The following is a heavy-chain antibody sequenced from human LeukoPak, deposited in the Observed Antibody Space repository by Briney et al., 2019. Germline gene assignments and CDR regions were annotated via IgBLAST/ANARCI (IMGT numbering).Heavy chain of an antibody. CDR2: INDGNADT. J-gene: IGHJ4*02. CDR3: ARNLPGKTDFDY. V-gene: IGHV1-3*01. D-gene: IGHD4-23*01. Sequence: ASVNVSCKASGFTFTSYAMHWVRQAPGQGLEWMGWINDGNADTKYSQKFHGRVTITSDTSANTAYMELSSLRSEDTAVFYCARNLPGKTDFDYWGQGTLVTVSS. CDR1: GFTFTSYA.